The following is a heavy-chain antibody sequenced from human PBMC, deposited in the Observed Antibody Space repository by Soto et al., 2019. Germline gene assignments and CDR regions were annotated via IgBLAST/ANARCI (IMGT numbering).Heavy chain of an antibody. Sequence: QVQLVQSGAEVKKPGASVKVSCKSSGYTFTSYDINWVRQATGQGLEWMGWMNPNSGTTGYAQKFQGRVTMTRNTSRSTAYMALSSLRSDDTAVYYCAREKSYGYADYWGQGTLVTVSS. CDR2: MNPNSGTT. CDR3: AREKSYGYADY. D-gene: IGHD5-18*01. J-gene: IGHJ4*02. CDR1: GYTFTSYD. V-gene: IGHV1-8*01.